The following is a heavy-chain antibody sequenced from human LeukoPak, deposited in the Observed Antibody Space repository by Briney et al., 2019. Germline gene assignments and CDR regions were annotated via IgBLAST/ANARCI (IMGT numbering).Heavy chain of an antibody. CDR1: GFTFYSYA. CDR2: ISGSGAST. J-gene: IGHJ6*02. D-gene: IGHD3-10*01. CDR3: ARWKFGESDSPFFYFYFGMDV. Sequence: HPGGSLRLSCAASGFTFYSYAMSWVRQAPGKGLGWVSAISGSGASTYYADSVKGRFTITRGNSKNMLFLQMNSLTAADTAVYFCARWKFGESDSPFFYFYFGMDVWGQGTTVTVSS. V-gene: IGHV3-23*01.